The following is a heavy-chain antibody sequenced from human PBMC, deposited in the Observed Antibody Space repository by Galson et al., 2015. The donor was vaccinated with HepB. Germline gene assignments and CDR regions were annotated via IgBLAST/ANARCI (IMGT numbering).Heavy chain of an antibody. CDR1: GFSLSTSGMC. J-gene: IGHJ2*01. V-gene: IGHV2-70*11. CDR2: IDWDDDK. CDR3: ARTYYYGSGSSKDWYFDL. D-gene: IGHD3-10*01. Sequence: PALVKPTQTLTLTCTFSGFSLSTSGMCVSWIRQPPGKALEWLARIDWDDDKYYSTSLKTRLTISKDTSKNQVVLTMTNMDPVDTATYYCARTYYYGSGSSKDWYFDLWGRGTLVTVSS.